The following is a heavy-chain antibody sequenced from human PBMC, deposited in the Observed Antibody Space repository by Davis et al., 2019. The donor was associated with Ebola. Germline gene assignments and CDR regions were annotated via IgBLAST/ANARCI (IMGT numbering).Heavy chain of an antibody. J-gene: IGHJ4*02. D-gene: IGHD6-13*01. Sequence: ASVKVSCKASGYTFTSYYMHWVRQAPGQGLEWMGIINPSGGSTNYAQKLQGRVTMTTDTSTSTAYMELRSLRSDDTAVYYCARDQRAGSLDYWGQGTLVTVSS. V-gene: IGHV1-46*01. CDR2: INPSGGST. CDR1: GYTFTSYY. CDR3: ARDQRAGSLDY.